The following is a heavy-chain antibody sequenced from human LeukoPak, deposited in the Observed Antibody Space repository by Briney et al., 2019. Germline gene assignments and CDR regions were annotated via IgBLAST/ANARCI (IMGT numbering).Heavy chain of an antibody. D-gene: IGHD5-24*01. V-gene: IGHV4-59*08. Sequence: PSQTLSLTCTVSGGSISTYYWSWIRQPPGKGLEWIGYIYYSGTTNYSPSLKSRVTISVDTSKNQFSLKLSSVTAADTAVYYYARHRGPLYYFDYWGQGTLVTVSS. CDR2: IYYSGTT. CDR3: ARHRGPLYYFDY. J-gene: IGHJ4*02. CDR1: GGSISTYY.